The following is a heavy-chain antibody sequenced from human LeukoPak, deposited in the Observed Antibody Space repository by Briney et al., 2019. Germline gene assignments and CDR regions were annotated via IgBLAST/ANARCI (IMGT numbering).Heavy chain of an antibody. V-gene: IGHV1-2*02. CDR1: GYTFTGYY. J-gene: IGHJ4*02. CDR2: INPNSGGT. Sequence: ASVKVSCKASGYTFTGYYMHWVRQAPGQGLEWMGWINPNSGGTNYAQKFQGRVTMTRDTSISTAYMELSRLRSDDTAVYYCARLTSIAALGNFGYWGQGTLVTVSS. D-gene: IGHD6-6*01. CDR3: ARLTSIAALGNFGY.